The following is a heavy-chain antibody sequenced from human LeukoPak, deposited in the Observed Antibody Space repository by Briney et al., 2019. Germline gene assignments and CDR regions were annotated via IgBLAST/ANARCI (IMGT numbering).Heavy chain of an antibody. J-gene: IGHJ4*02. CDR1: GYTFTGYY. Sequence: ASVKVSCKASGYTFTGYYMHWVRQAPGQGLGWMGWINPNSGGTNYAQKFQGRVTMTRDTSISTAYMELSRLRSDDTAVYYCARDELDTAGVDYWGQGTLVTVSS. V-gene: IGHV1-2*02. CDR3: ARDELDTAGVDY. D-gene: IGHD1-26*01. CDR2: INPNSGGT.